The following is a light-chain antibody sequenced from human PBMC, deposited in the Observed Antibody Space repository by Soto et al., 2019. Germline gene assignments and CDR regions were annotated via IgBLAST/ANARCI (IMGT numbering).Light chain of an antibody. J-gene: IGLJ2*01. CDR3: CSYAGSFVV. V-gene: IGLV2-11*01. CDR1: SSDVGGYNY. Sequence: QSALTQPRSVSGSPGQSVTISCPGTSSDVGGYNYVSLYQQHPGKAPKRMIYDVSTRPSGVPDRFSGSKSGNTASLTISGLQAEDEAEYYCCSYAGSFVVFGGETKGTVL. CDR2: DVS.